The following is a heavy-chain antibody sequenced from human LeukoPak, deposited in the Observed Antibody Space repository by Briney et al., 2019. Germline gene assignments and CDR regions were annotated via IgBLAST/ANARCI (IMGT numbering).Heavy chain of an antibody. V-gene: IGHV4-39*07. J-gene: IGHJ3*02. Sequence: SETLSLTCTVSGGSINSITYYWGWIRQPPGKGLEWIGSIYYSGSTYYNPSLKSRVTISVDTSKNQFSLKLSSVTAADTAVYYCARDATQGAFDIWGQGTMVTVSS. CDR2: IYYSGST. D-gene: IGHD1-1*01. CDR1: GGSINSITYY. CDR3: ARDATQGAFDI.